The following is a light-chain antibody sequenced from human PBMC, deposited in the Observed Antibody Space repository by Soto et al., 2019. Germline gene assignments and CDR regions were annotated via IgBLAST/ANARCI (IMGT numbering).Light chain of an antibody. J-gene: IGKJ4*01. CDR2: AAS. CDR1: QGISNH. Sequence: IQLTQSPSSLSASVGDRVTIACRASQGISNHLAWYQQKSGNAPKLLIYAASTLQGGVPSRFSGSGSETDFTLTISSLQPEDFETYYCQQLNTYPLTFGGGTKVDIK. V-gene: IGKV1-9*01. CDR3: QQLNTYPLT.